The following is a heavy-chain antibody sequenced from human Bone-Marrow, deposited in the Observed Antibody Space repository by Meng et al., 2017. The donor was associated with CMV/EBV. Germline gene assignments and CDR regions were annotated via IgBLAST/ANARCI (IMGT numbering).Heavy chain of an antibody. D-gene: IGHD2-2*01. J-gene: IGHJ4*02. CDR2: IYYGGST. CDR3: ATSLGYCSSTSCYPHQYFDY. Sequence: SGSYYWSWIRHAPGKELEWIGYIYYGGSTNYNPSLKSRVTISVDTSKNQFSLKLSSVTAADTVVYYCATSLGYCSSTSCYPHQYFDYWGQGTLVTVSS. CDR1: SGSYY. V-gene: IGHV4-61*01.